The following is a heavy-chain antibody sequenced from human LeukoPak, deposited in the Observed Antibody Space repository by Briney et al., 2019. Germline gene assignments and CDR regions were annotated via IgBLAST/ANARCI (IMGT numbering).Heavy chain of an antibody. D-gene: IGHD3-10*01. CDR1: GFTFSSYS. J-gene: IGHJ4*02. CDR3: ARAQGTRYYFDY. V-gene: IGHV3-21*01. Sequence: PGGSLRLSCAASGFTFSSYSMTWVRQAPGKGLEWVSSISISSSYIYYADSVKGRFTISRDNAKNSLYLQMNSLRAEDTAVYYCARAQGTRYYFDYWGQGTLVTVSS. CDR2: ISISSSYI.